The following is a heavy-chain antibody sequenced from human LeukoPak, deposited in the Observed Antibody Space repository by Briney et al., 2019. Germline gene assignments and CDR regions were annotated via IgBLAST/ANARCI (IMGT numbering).Heavy chain of an antibody. D-gene: IGHD1-1*01. Sequence: GGSLRLSCAASGFTFRNNAMHWVRQAPGKGLEWVSSISGGGGETYYVDSVKGRFIISRDNSKNTLYLQINTLRTDDAAIYYCAKPYPTLTTSAVLDNWGQGTLVTVSS. J-gene: IGHJ4*02. CDR3: AKPYPTLTTSAVLDN. CDR1: GFTFRNNA. V-gene: IGHV3-23*01. CDR2: ISGGGGET.